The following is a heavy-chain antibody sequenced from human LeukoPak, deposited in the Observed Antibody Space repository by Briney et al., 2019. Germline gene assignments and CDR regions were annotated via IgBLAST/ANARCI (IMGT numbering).Heavy chain of an antibody. CDR1: GGSISNYY. CDR3: ARGPTHFSRAYFDY. CDR2: IYSSGST. V-gene: IGHV4-4*07. J-gene: IGHJ4*02. D-gene: IGHD2/OR15-2a*01. Sequence: SETLSLTCTVSGGSISNYYWSWIRQSAGKGLEWIGRIYSSGSTNYNPSLKSRVTMSVDTSKNQFSLNLSSVTAADTAVYYCARGPTHFSRAYFDYWGQRTLVSVSS.